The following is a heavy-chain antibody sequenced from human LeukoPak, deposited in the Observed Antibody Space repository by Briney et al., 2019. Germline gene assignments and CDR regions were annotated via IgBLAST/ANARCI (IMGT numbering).Heavy chain of an antibody. Sequence: ASVKVSCQASGYTFTSYDINWVRQATGQGLEWMGWMNPHSGNTGYAQKFQGRVTITRNTSISTAYMELSSLTSEDTAVYYCARGRATVTTHWFDPWGQGTLVSVSS. CDR1: GYTFTSYD. J-gene: IGHJ5*02. CDR2: MNPHSGNT. V-gene: IGHV1-8*03. CDR3: ARGRATVTTHWFDP. D-gene: IGHD4-11*01.